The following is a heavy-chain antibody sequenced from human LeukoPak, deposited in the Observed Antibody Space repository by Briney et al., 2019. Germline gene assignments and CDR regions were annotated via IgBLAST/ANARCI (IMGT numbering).Heavy chain of an antibody. CDR1: GFTFSSYA. Sequence: HPGGSLRLSCAASGFTFSSYAMSWVRQAPGKGLEWVSGISASGGTTYYADSVKGRFTISRDNSKNTLYLQMNSLRAEDTAVYYCAKGQSSSGLGNYFDYWGQGTLVTVSS. D-gene: IGHD3-22*01. J-gene: IGHJ4*02. V-gene: IGHV3-23*01. CDR3: AKGQSSSGLGNYFDY. CDR2: ISASGGTT.